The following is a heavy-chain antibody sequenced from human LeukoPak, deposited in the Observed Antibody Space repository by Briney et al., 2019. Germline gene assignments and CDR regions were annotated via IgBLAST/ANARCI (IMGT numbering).Heavy chain of an antibody. J-gene: IGHJ4*02. CDR1: GYTFTSYG. V-gene: IGHV1-46*01. Sequence: ASVKVSCKASGYTFTSYGISWVRQAPGQGLEWMGIINPSGGSTSYAQKFQGRVTMTRDTSTSTVYMELSSLRSEDTAVYYCARDENSSNYFDYWGQGTLVTVSS. CDR2: INPSGGST. D-gene: IGHD2-2*01. CDR3: ARDENSSNYFDY.